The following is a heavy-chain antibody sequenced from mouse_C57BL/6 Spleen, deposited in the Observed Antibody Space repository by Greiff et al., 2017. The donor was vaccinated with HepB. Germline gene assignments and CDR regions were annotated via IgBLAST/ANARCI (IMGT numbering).Heavy chain of an antibody. V-gene: IGHV1-82*01. CDR2: IYPGDGDT. CDR1: GYAFSSYW. Sequence: VQLQQSGPELVKPGASVKISCKASGYAFSSYWMNWVKQRPGKGLEWIGRIYPGDGDTNYNGKFKGKATLTADKSSSTAYMQLSSLTSEDYAVYFCARDNYDYDEGFAYWGQGTLVTVSA. CDR3: ARDNYDYDEGFAY. J-gene: IGHJ3*01. D-gene: IGHD2-4*01.